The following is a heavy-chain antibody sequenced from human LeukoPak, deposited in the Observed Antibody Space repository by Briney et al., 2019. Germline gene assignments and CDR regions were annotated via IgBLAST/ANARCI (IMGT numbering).Heavy chain of an antibody. V-gene: IGHV3-30-3*01. CDR1: GFTFSSYA. D-gene: IGHD6-19*01. CDR2: TSDDGSTK. Sequence: GRSLRLSCTASGFTFSSYAMHWVRQAPGKGLQWLALTSDDGSTKYYADSVKGRFTISRDNSQNTLFLQMNSLRAEETAVYYCAKDTGIAVAGTVDYWGQGTLVTVSS. CDR3: AKDTGIAVAGTVDY. J-gene: IGHJ4*02.